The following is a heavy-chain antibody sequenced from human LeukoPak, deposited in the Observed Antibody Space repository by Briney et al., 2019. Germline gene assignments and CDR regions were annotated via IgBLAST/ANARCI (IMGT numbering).Heavy chain of an antibody. J-gene: IGHJ4*02. CDR3: AKAGSGYYYGHFDY. CDR2: ISWNSGSI. V-gene: IGHV3-9*01. D-gene: IGHD3-22*01. Sequence: PGRSLRLSCAASGFTFDDYAMHWVRQAPGKGLEWVSGISWNSGSIGYADSVKGRFTISRDNAKNSLYLQMNSLRAEDTALYYCAKAGSGYYYGHFDYWGQGTLVTVSS. CDR1: GFTFDDYA.